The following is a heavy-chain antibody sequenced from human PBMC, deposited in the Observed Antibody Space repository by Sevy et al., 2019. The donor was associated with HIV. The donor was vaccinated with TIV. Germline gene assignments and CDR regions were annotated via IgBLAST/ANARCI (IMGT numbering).Heavy chain of an antibody. D-gene: IGHD6-19*01. Sequence: SETLSLTCSVSGASISSYYWTWIRQAPGKGLEWIGYIYYSGSTDYNPSLKSRVDISTDRSKNQLSLNLNSVTTADTAMYYCARVTQYASGWSFDYWGQGTLVTVSS. CDR2: IYYSGST. CDR3: ARVTQYASGWSFDY. CDR1: GASISSYY. J-gene: IGHJ4*02. V-gene: IGHV4-59*01.